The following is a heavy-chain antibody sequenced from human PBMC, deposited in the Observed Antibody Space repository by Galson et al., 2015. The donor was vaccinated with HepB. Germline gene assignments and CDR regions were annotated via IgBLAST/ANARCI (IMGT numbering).Heavy chain of an antibody. CDR2: IWYDGSNK. V-gene: IGHV3-33*08. Sequence: SLRLSCAASGFTFSSYGMHWVRQAPGKGLEWVAVIWYDGSNKYYADSVKGRFTISRDNSKNTLYLQMNSLRVEDTAVYYCARGSAAGSYYYSYGMDVWGQGTTVTVSS. J-gene: IGHJ6*02. CDR3: ARGSAAGSYYYSYGMDV. D-gene: IGHD6-13*01. CDR1: GFTFSSYG.